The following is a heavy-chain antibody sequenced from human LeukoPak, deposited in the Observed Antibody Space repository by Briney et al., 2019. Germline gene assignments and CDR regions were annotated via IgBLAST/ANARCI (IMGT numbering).Heavy chain of an antibody. D-gene: IGHD3-3*01. CDR3: SRYYDFWSGYSKYYFDY. CDR1: GYTFTSYG. Sequence: ASAKVSCKASGYTFTSYGISWVRQAPGQRLEWMGWISAYSGNTNYAQKLQGRVTMTTDTSTSTAYMELRSLRSDDTAVYYCSRYYDFWSGYSKYYFDYWGQGTLVTVSS. V-gene: IGHV1-18*01. CDR2: ISAYSGNT. J-gene: IGHJ4*02.